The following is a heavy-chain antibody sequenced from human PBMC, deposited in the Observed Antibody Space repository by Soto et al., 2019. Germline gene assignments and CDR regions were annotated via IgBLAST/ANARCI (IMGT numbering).Heavy chain of an antibody. CDR3: ARGGDGSGSESVFDI. D-gene: IGHD3-22*01. CDR2: TIPILAIT. J-gene: IGHJ3*02. Sequence: QVQLVQSGAVVKKPGSSMKVSCKTLGDTFSTYPITWVRQAPGQGLEWMGRTIPILAITDYAQKFQGRVAITADRHTTPAYMELSSLNFDDTAVYYCARGGDGSGSESVFDIWGQGTMVTVSS. V-gene: IGHV1-69*02. CDR1: GDTFSTYP.